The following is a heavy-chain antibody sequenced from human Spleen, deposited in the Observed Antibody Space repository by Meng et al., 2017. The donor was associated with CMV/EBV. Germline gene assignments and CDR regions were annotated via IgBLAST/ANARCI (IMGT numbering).Heavy chain of an antibody. Sequence: NRAVYGVSFSDYYWTWIRQPPGKGLEWIGEINHSGSTNYNPSLKSRVTILVDTSKNQFSLRLSSVTAADTAVYYCARPLGNTVAFDYWGQGTLVTVSS. CDR2: INHSGST. CDR1: GVSFSDYY. D-gene: IGHD2-8*02. J-gene: IGHJ4*02. V-gene: IGHV4-34*01. CDR3: ARPLGNTVAFDY.